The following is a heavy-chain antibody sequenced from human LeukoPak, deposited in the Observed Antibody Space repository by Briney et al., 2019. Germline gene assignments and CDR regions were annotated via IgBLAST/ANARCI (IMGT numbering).Heavy chain of an antibody. D-gene: IGHD3-10*01. CDR1: GYTFTSYY. Sequence: ASVKVSCKASGYTFTSYYMHWVRQAPGQGLEWMGIINPSGGGTRYAQKFQGRVTMTRDTSTSTVYMELSSLISEDTALYYCARSDDSHGSDYWGQGTLVTVSS. J-gene: IGHJ4*02. CDR3: ARSDDSHGSDY. V-gene: IGHV1-46*01. CDR2: INPSGGGT.